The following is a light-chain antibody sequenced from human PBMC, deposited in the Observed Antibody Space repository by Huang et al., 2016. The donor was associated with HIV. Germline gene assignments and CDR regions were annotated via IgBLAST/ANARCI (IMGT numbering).Light chain of an antibody. CDR2: GAS. V-gene: IGKV3-15*01. Sequence: EIVMTQSPATLSVSPGERATLSCRASQSVSSNLAWYQQKPGQAPSLLISGASTRATGIPARFSGSGSGTEFTLTISSLQSEDFAVYYCQQYNNWRTFGQGTKVEIK. J-gene: IGKJ1*01. CDR1: QSVSSN. CDR3: QQYNNWRT.